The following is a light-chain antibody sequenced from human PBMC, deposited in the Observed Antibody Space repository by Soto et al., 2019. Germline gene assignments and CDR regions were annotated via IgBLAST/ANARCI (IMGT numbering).Light chain of an antibody. J-gene: IGKJ4*01. CDR3: QHYGSTPLT. CDR1: QTVSSSY. V-gene: IGKV3-20*01. CDR2: ATS. Sequence: EIVLTQSADTLSLSPGERATLFCRASQTVSSSYVAWYQQKPGQAPRLLMYATSKRATGIPDRFSGSGSGTEFTLTISRLEAEDFAVFYCQHYGSTPLTFGGGTKVDIK.